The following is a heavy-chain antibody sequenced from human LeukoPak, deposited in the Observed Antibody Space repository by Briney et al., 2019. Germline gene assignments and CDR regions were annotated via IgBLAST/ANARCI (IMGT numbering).Heavy chain of an antibody. CDR1: GGSISSSSYY. CDR2: IYYSGST. V-gene: IGHV4-30-4*01. D-gene: IGHD6-13*01. J-gene: IGHJ4*02. CDR3: ARDGEAAAGPYFDY. Sequence: SETLSLTCTVSGGSISSSSYYWSWIRQPPGKGLEWIGYIYYSGSTYYNPSLKSRVTISVDTSKNQFSLKLSSVTAADTAVYYCARDGEAAAGPYFDYWGQGTLVTVSS.